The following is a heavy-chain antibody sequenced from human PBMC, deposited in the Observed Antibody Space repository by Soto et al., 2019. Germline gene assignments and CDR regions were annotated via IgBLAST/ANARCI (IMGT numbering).Heavy chain of an antibody. V-gene: IGHV3-30-3*01. J-gene: IGHJ5*02. D-gene: IGHD3-3*01. Sequence: ESGGGVVQPGRSLRLSCAASGFTFSTFALHWVRQAPGEGLEWVALISHDGRIEKYADSVKGRFTISRDNSKNTLYMQMDSLRLEDTGVYYCARAGLPDDFRSGGYSFDPWGQGTQVTVSS. CDR1: GFTFSTFA. CDR2: ISHDGRIE. CDR3: ARAGLPDDFRSGGYSFDP.